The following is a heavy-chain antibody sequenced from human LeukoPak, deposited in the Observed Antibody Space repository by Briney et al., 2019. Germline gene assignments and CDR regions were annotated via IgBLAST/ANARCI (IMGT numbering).Heavy chain of an antibody. CDR1: GFTFSSYG. Sequence: GGSLRLSCAASGFTFSSYGMHWVRQAPGKGLEWVSYISSSSSYTNYADSVKGRFTISRDNAKNSLYLQMNSLRAEDTAVYYCASRRDNWFDPWGQGTLVTVSS. CDR3: ASRRDNWFDP. J-gene: IGHJ5*02. V-gene: IGHV3-21*05. CDR2: ISSSSSYT.